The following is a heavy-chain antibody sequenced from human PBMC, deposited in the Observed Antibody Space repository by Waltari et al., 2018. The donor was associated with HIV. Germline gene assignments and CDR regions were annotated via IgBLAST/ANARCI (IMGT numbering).Heavy chain of an antibody. Sequence: EVHLLESGGGWVQPGGSLRLSCAASGFMFSNYAMSWFRQAPGKGLEWVSAISGSGANTYYADSVKGRFTISRDNSKNTLYLQMNSLRAEDTAVYYCAKGQYYFGSGSYYSDAFDIWGQGTMVTVSS. CDR2: ISGSGANT. CDR1: GFMFSNYA. J-gene: IGHJ3*02. V-gene: IGHV3-23*01. D-gene: IGHD3-10*01. CDR3: AKGQYYFGSGSYYSDAFDI.